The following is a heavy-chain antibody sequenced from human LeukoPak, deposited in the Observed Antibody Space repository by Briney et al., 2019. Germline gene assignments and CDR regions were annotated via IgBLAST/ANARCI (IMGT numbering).Heavy chain of an antibody. CDR2: ISGSGGST. CDR1: GFTFSSYA. V-gene: IGHV3-23*01. D-gene: IGHD4-17*01. Sequence: GGSLRLSCAASGFTFSSYAMSWVRQAPGKGLEWVSAISGSGGSTYYADSVKGRFTISRDNSKNTLYLQMNSLRAEDTAVYYCAKDGATVTTRHLYWYFDLWGRGTLVTVSS. J-gene: IGHJ2*01. CDR3: AKDGATVTTRHLYWYFDL.